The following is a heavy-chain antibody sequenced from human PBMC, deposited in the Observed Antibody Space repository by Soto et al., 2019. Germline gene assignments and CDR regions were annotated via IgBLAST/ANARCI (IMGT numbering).Heavy chain of an antibody. CDR2: ISYDGSNQ. CDR3: TRGLLTDFFDY. Sequence: VQLVESGGGVVQSGRSLRLSCAASGFTFDTYAMHWVRQAPGKGLEWVAVISYDGSNQFYAGSVKGRFTVSRDNSKNTLYLQVNRLRHDDTAVYYCTRGLLTDFFDYWGQGALVTVSS. CDR1: GFTFDTYA. J-gene: IGHJ4*02. V-gene: IGHV3-30-3*01.